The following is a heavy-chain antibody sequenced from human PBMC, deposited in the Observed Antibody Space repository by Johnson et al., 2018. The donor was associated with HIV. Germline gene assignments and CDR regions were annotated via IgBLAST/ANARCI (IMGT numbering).Heavy chain of an antibody. CDR3: AKLRPDRSGHRAFDM. Sequence: VQLVESGGGLVQPGGSLRLSCAASGFKFSDYHMSWIRQAPGKGLEWVSYISSGGRTIYYADSVKGRFTNSRDNAKNSLYLQMNSLRVEDTALYYCAKLRPDRSGHRAFDMWGQGTMVTVSS. J-gene: IGHJ3*02. CDR2: ISSGGRTI. D-gene: IGHD2-15*01. CDR1: GFKFSDYH. V-gene: IGHV3-11*01.